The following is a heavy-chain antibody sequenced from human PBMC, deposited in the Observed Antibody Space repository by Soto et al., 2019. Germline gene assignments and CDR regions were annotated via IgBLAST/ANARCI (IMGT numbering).Heavy chain of an antibody. CDR1: GFTFSNYP. J-gene: IGHJ4*02. D-gene: IGHD3-16*01. Sequence: GGSLRLSCAAFGFTFSNYPLSWVRQAPGKGLEWVSIISSSGGDTYYSDPVKGRFSISRDNSRNTLYLQMSNLRVEDTAVYYCARPENAKSWGNGPDYWGQGTLVTVSS. CDR3: ARPENAKSWGNGPDY. CDR2: ISSSGGDT. V-gene: IGHV3-23*01.